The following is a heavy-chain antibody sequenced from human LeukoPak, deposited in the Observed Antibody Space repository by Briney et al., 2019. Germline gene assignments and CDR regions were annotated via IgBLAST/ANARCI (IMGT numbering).Heavy chain of an antibody. D-gene: IGHD3-3*01. CDR2: IYYSGST. CDR1: GGSISSYY. V-gene: IGHV4-59*08. J-gene: IGHJ6*02. CDR3: ARSMLVQYYDFWSGYHYGMDV. Sequence: PSETLSLTCTVSGGSISSYYWSWIRQPPGKGLEWIGYIYYSGSTNYNPSLKSRVTISVDTSKNQFSLKLSSVTAADTAVYYCARSMLVQYYDFWSGYHYGMDVWGQGTTVTVSS.